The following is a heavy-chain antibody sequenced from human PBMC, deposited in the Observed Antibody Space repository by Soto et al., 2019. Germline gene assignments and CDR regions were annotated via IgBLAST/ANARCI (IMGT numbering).Heavy chain of an antibody. J-gene: IGHJ3*02. Sequence: EVQLLESGGGLVQPGGSLRLSCAASGFTFSSYAMSWVRQAPGKGLEWVSAISGSGGSTYYADSVKGRFTISRDNSKNTLYLQMNSLRAEDTAVYYCARDYDSSGYYSWYAFDIWGQGRMVTVSS. CDR3: ARDYDSSGYYSWYAFDI. CDR2: ISGSGGST. V-gene: IGHV3-23*01. D-gene: IGHD3-22*01. CDR1: GFTFSSYA.